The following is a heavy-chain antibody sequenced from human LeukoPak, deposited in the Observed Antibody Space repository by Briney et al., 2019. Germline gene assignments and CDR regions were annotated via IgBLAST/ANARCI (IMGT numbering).Heavy chain of an antibody. V-gene: IGHV3-74*01. CDR2: INTDGSIT. CDR3: ARDDNSDWFDS. D-gene: IGHD1-20*01. J-gene: IGHJ5*01. Sequence: GGSLRLSCAASGFTFSSYSMNWVRQAPGKGLVWVSRINTDGSITSYADSVKGRFTISRDNAKNTLHLQMNSLRAEDTAVYYCARDDNSDWFDSWGQGTLVTVSS. CDR1: GFTFSSYS.